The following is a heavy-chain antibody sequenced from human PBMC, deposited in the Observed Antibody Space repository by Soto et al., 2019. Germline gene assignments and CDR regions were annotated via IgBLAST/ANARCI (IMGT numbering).Heavy chain of an antibody. D-gene: IGHD3-10*01. CDR2: INAGNGNT. Sequence: QVLLVQSGAEVKKPGASVKVSCKASGYTFTSYAMHWVRQAPGQRLEWMGWINAGNGNTKYSQKLQGRVTITRDTSASTAYMELSSLRSEDTAVYYCARDQVWCGAENPDYWGQGTLVTVSS. J-gene: IGHJ4*02. CDR1: GYTFTSYA. CDR3: ARDQVWCGAENPDY. V-gene: IGHV1-3*01.